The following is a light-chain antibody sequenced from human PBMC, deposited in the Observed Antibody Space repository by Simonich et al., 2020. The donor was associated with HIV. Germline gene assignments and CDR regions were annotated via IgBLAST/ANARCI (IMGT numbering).Light chain of an antibody. CDR3: QQRSNWPLT. V-gene: IGKV3-11*01. J-gene: IGKJ4*01. CDR2: DAS. CDR1: QSLSRSY. Sequence: EIVLPQSPGTLSLSPGERTTLSCRASQSLSRSYLAWYQQKPGQAPRLLIYDASNRATGIPARFSGSGSGTDFTLTISSLEPEDFAVYYCQQRSNWPLTFGGGTKVEIK.